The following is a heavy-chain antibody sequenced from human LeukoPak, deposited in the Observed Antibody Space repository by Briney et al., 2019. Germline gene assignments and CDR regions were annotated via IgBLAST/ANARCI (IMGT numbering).Heavy chain of an antibody. CDR3: ARARHGIRSGSFDY. Sequence: SETLSLTCTVSGGSISSYYWSWIRQPPGKGLEWIGYIYYSGSTNYNPSLKSRVPISVDTSKNQFSLRLSSVTAADTAVYYCARARHGIRSGSFDYWGQGTLVTVSS. J-gene: IGHJ4*02. CDR1: GGSISSYY. CDR2: IYYSGST. D-gene: IGHD1-26*01. V-gene: IGHV4-59*01.